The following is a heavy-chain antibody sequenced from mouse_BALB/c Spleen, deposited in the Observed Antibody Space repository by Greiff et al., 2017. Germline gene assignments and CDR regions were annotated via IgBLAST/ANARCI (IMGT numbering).Heavy chain of an antibody. CDR3: ARQGVTTVVAHYYAMDY. Sequence: EVKLVESGGGLVKPGGSLKLSCAASGFAFSSYDMSWVRQTPEKRLEWVAYISSGGGSTYYPDTVKGRFTISRDNATNTQYLQMSSLKSEDTAMYYCARQGVTTVVAHYYAMDYWGQGTTVTVSS. CDR2: ISSGGGST. CDR1: GFAFSSYD. J-gene: IGHJ4*01. D-gene: IGHD1-1*01. V-gene: IGHV5-12-1*01.